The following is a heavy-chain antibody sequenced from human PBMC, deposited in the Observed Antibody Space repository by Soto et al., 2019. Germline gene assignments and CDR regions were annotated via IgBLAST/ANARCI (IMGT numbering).Heavy chain of an antibody. V-gene: IGHV1-18*01. Sequence: QVHLVQSGAEVKKPGASVKVSCKGSGYTFTSYGITWVRQPPGQGLEWMGWISAHNGNTDYAQRLQGRVTVTRDTSTSTAYMELRSLRSDDTAVYYCARGRYGDYWGQGALVTVSS. J-gene: IGHJ4*02. CDR3: ARGRYGDY. CDR1: GYTFTSYG. CDR2: ISAHNGNT. D-gene: IGHD1-1*01.